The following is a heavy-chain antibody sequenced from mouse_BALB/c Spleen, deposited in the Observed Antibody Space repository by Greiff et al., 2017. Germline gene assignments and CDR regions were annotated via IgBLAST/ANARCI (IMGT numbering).Heavy chain of an antibody. CDR3: ARHGYDDDEYYFDY. D-gene: IGHD2-2*01. Sequence: EVNVVESGGGLVKLGGSLKLSCAASGFTFSSYYMSWVRQTPEKRLELVAAINSNGGSTYYPDTVKGRFTISRDNAKNTLYLQMSSLKSEDTALYYCARHGYDDDEYYFDYWGQGTTLTVSS. CDR1: GFTFSSYY. CDR2: INSNGGST. J-gene: IGHJ2*01. V-gene: IGHV5-6-2*01.